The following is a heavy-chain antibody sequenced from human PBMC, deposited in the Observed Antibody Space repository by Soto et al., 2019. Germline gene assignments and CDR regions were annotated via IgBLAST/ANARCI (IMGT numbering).Heavy chain of an antibody. V-gene: IGHV1-69*13. CDR3: ARVQQTGSTYYYDSSGYLGFDY. CDR1: GGTFSSYA. D-gene: IGHD3-22*01. Sequence: SVKVSCKASGGTFSSYAISWVRQAPGQGLEWMGGIIPIFGTANYAQKFQGRVTITADESMSTAYMELSSLRSEDTAVYYCARVQQTGSTYYYDSSGYLGFDYWGQGTLVTVSS. CDR2: IIPIFGTA. J-gene: IGHJ4*02.